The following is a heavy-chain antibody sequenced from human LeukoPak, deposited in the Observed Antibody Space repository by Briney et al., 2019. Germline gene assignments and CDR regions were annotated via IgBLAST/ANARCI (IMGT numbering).Heavy chain of an antibody. D-gene: IGHD2-15*01. CDR2: ISGSGGST. J-gene: IGHJ3*02. CDR1: GFTFSSYA. CDR3: AKLYCSGGSCYSGLGAFDI. Sequence: GGSLRLSCAASGFTFSSYAMSWVRQAPGKGLEWVSAISGSGGSTYYADSVKGRFTISRDNSKNTLYLQMNSLRAEDTAVYYCAKLYCSGGSCYSGLGAFDIWGQGTMVTVSS. V-gene: IGHV3-23*01.